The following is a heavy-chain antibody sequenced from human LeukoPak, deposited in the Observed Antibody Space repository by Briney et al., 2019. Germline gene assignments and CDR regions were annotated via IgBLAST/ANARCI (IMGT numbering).Heavy chain of an antibody. Sequence: PSETLSLTCAVYGGSFSGYYWSWIRQPPGKGLEWIGEINHSGSTNYNPSPKSRVTISVDTSKNQFSLKLSSVTAADTAVYYCARQRKIAAAGTRFDYWGQGTLVTVSS. CDR3: ARQRKIAAAGTRFDY. J-gene: IGHJ4*02. V-gene: IGHV4-34*01. CDR2: INHSGST. CDR1: GGSFSGYY. D-gene: IGHD6-13*01.